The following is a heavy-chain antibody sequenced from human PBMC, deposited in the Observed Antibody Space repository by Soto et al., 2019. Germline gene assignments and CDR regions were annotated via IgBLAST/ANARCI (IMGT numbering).Heavy chain of an antibody. CDR1: GFTFSSYA. V-gene: IGHV3-23*01. Sequence: GGSLRLSCAASGFTFSSYAMSWVRQAPGKGLEWVSAISGSGGSTYYADSVKGRFTISRDNSKNTLYLQMNSLRAEDTAVYYCSKDMEYSCSSEYFDYWGQGTLVTISS. CDR3: SKDMEYSCSSEYFDY. CDR2: ISGSGGST. D-gene: IGHD6-6*01. J-gene: IGHJ4*02.